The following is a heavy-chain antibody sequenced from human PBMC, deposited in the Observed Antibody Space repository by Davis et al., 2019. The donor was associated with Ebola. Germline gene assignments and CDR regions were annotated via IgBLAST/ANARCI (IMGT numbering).Heavy chain of an antibody. V-gene: IGHV3-53*01. CDR1: GFAVRNTH. D-gene: IGHD1-14*01. Sequence: PGGSLRLSCDVSGFAVRNTHMSWVRQAPGKGLEWVSGMYGGDTHHADSVKGRFTISRDNSKNTLHLQMNSLRVEDTAVYFCAREPTGNYYYFYGMDVWGKGTTVTVSS. CDR2: MYGGDT. J-gene: IGHJ6*04. CDR3: AREPTGNYYYFYGMDV.